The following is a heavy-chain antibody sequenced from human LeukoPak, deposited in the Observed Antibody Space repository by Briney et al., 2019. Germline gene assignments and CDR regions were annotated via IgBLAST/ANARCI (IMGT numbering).Heavy chain of an antibody. Sequence: GASVKVSCKASGYTFTDYYIHWVRPAPGQGLECKGWLNPKTGGTFYAQRFQGRVTMTMDTSISTAYMELSWLRSDDTAVYYCARASYCGGGCYYYFDYWGQGTLVTASS. CDR1: GYTFTDYY. CDR2: LNPKTGGT. V-gene: IGHV1-2*02. D-gene: IGHD2-21*02. J-gene: IGHJ4*02. CDR3: ARASYCGGGCYYYFDY.